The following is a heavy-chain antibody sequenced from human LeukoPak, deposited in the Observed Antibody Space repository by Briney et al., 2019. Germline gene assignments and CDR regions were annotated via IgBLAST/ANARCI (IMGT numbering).Heavy chain of an antibody. V-gene: IGHV3-53*01. CDR2: IYDGGST. D-gene: IGHD2-2*01. Sequence: PGGSLRLSCAVSGFTVSSNYMSWARQAPGKGLEWVSVIYDGGSTDYAESVKGRFTISRDNSKNTLYLQMNSLRAEDTAVYYCARDWGYCGSTSCHVFDYWGQGTLVTVSS. CDR1: GFTVSSNY. J-gene: IGHJ4*02. CDR3: ARDWGYCGSTSCHVFDY.